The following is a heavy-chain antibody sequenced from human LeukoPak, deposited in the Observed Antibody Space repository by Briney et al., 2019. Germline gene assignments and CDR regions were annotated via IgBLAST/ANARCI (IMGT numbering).Heavy chain of an antibody. V-gene: IGHV3-7*01. Sequence: GGSLRLSCAASGFTFSSYWMSWVRQAPGKGLECVANIKQDGSEKYYVDSVKGRFTISRDNAKNSLYLQMNSLRAEDTAVYYCARDTTIFGVVTTSFDYWGQGTLVTVSS. CDR3: ARDTTIFGVVTTSFDY. CDR1: GFTFSSYW. D-gene: IGHD3-3*01. CDR2: IKQDGSEK. J-gene: IGHJ4*02.